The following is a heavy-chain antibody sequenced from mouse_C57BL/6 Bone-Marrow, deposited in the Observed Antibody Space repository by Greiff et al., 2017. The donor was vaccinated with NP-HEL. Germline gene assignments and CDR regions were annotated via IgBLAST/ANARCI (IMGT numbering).Heavy chain of an antibody. CDR2: IRNKANGYTT. CDR1: GFAFTDYY. V-gene: IGHV7-3*01. Sequence: DVKLQESGGGLVQPGGSLSLSCAASGFAFTDYYMSWVRQPPGKALEWLGFIRNKANGYTTEYSASVKGRFTISRVNSQSILYLQMNALRAEDSATYYCARYEPDPLWYYWYFDVWGTGTTVTVSS. J-gene: IGHJ1*03. D-gene: IGHD2-1*01. CDR3: ARYEPDPLWYYWYFDV.